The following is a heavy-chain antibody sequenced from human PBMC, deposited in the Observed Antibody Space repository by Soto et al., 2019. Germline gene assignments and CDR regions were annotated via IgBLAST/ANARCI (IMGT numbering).Heavy chain of an antibody. Sequence: SVKVSCKASGGTFSSYAISWVRQAPGQGLEWMGGIIPIFGTANYAQKFQGRVTITADKSTSTAYMELSSLRSEDTAVYYCARDPSVPRPFYYGMEVWGQGTTVTVSS. J-gene: IGHJ6*02. CDR2: IIPIFGTA. CDR1: GGTFSSYA. V-gene: IGHV1-69*06. CDR3: ARDPSVPRPFYYGMEV.